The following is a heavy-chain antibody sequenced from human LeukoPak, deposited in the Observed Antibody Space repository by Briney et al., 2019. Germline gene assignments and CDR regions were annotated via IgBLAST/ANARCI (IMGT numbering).Heavy chain of an antibody. Sequence: SETLSLTCTVSGGSISSGSYYWSWIRQPAGKGLEWIGRIYTSGSTNYNPSLKSRVTISVDTSKNQFSLKLSSVTAADTAVYYCARELSSSRHTHFDYWGQGTLVTVSS. V-gene: IGHV4-61*02. J-gene: IGHJ4*02. CDR2: IYTSGST. D-gene: IGHD6-13*01. CDR1: GGSISSGSYY. CDR3: ARELSSSRHTHFDY.